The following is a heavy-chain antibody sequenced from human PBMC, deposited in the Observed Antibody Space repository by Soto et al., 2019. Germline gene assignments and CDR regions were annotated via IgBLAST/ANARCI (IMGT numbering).Heavy chain of an antibody. CDR1: GATITNDGYY. Sequence: PSETLSLTCSVSGATITNDGYYWNWIRQHPGKGLEWLGSIYYSGRTNYNPSLKSRISISVDTSKKQFSLKLSSVTAADTAVYFCARHYSRVAVPFDYWGQGTLVTVS. J-gene: IGHJ4*02. CDR3: ARHYSRVAVPFDY. CDR2: IYYSGRT. V-gene: IGHV4-31*03. D-gene: IGHD3-22*01.